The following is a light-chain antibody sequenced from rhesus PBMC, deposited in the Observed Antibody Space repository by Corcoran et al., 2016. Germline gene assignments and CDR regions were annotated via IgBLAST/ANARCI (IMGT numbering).Light chain of an antibody. V-gene: IGKV1-22*01. CDR3: QQYSSRPFT. CDR1: QGISW. Sequence: DIQMTQSPSSLSASVGDTVTITCRASQGISWLAWYQQKPGKAPKLLIYKTSSLQSGVPSRFSGSGTGTDFTLTISSLQSEDFATYSCQQYSSRPFTFGPGTKLDIK. CDR2: KTS. J-gene: IGKJ3*01.